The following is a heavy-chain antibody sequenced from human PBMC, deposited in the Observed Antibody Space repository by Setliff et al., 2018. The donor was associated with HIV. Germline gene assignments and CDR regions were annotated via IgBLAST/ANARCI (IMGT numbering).Heavy chain of an antibody. CDR1: GFTFRSFD. J-gene: IGHJ3*02. D-gene: IGHD2-21*02. Sequence: PGGSLRLSCAASGFTFRSFDMHWVRQAPGKGLEWVSCIGTLSDTYYPNSVKGRFTISRDNAKNSLYLQMNGLRAGDTAVYFCGRDRYGGNSGSPFDIWGQGTMVTVSS. CDR2: IGTLSDT. V-gene: IGHV3-13*01. CDR3: GRDRYGGNSGSPFDI.